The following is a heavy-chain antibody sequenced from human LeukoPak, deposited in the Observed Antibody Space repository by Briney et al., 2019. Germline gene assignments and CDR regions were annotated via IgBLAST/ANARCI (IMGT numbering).Heavy chain of an antibody. CDR3: TTLVEPELGIPTDY. CDR1: GFTFSGSA. J-gene: IGHJ4*02. D-gene: IGHD6-13*01. V-gene: IGHV3-73*01. CDR2: IRSKANNYAT. Sequence: GGSLRLSCAASGFTFSGSAIYWVRQASGKGLGWVGRIRSKANNYATAYAASMKGRFTISRDDSKNTAFLQMNSLKTEDTAVYYCTTLVEPELGIPTDYWGQGTLVTVSS.